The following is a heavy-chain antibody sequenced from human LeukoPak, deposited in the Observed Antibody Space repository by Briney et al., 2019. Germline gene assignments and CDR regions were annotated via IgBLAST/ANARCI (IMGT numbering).Heavy chain of an antibody. J-gene: IGHJ4*02. CDR3: ASPSGYYYDSSAYKDY. CDR2: IGSSSSYI. V-gene: IGHV3-21*01. Sequence: GGSLRLSCAASGFTFSSYSMNWVRQAPGKGLEWVSSIGSSSSYIYYADPVKGRFTISRDNAKNSLYLQMNSLRAEDTAVYYCASPSGYYYDSSAYKDYWGQGTLVTVSS. D-gene: IGHD3-22*01. CDR1: GFTFSSYS.